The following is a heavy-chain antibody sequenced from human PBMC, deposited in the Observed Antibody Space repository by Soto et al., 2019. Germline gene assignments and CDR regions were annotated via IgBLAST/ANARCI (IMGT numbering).Heavy chain of an antibody. CDR2: ISGRGGSS. J-gene: IGHJ4*02. D-gene: IGHD1-26*01. CDR1: GFSFSSYA. V-gene: IGHV3-23*01. CDR3: AKGSIEYSASVDY. Sequence: EVQLLESGGGLIQPGGSLRLSCSASGFSFSSYAMMWVRQAPGKGLEWASVISGRGGSSYFADSAKGRFTISRDNSKNMLYLEMNSLRAEDTAIYFCAKGSIEYSASVDYWGQGTLVIVSS.